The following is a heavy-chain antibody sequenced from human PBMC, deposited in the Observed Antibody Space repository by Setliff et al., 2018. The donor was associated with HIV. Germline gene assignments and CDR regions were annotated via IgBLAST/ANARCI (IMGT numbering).Heavy chain of an antibody. Sequence: SETLSLTCAVYGGSFSGYYWTWIRQPPGKGLEWIGEINHSGSTIYNPSLKSRVSISVDTSKKQFSLKLDSVTAADTAVYYCARRTTSTWWFDPWGQGTLVTVS. V-gene: IGHV4-34*01. D-gene: IGHD4-4*01. CDR1: GGSFSGYY. CDR2: INHSGST. CDR3: ARRTTSTWWFDP. J-gene: IGHJ5*02.